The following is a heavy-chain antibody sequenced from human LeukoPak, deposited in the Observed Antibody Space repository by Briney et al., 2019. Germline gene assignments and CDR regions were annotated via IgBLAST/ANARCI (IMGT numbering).Heavy chain of an antibody. CDR2: IYPGDSDT. CDR1: GYRFTSYW. V-gene: IGHV5-51*01. Sequence: GESLKISFKGSGYRFTSYWIGWVRPMPGKGLEWMGIIYPGDSDTRYSPSFQGQVTISADKSISTAYLQWSSLKASDTAMYYCARPGYCSGGSCYPFYDYWGQGTLVTVSS. CDR3: ARPGYCSGGSCYPFYDY. D-gene: IGHD2-15*01. J-gene: IGHJ4*02.